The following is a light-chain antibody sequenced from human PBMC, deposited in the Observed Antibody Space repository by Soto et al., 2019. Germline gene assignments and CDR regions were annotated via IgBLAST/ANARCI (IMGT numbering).Light chain of an antibody. Sequence: QSVLTQPASVSGSPGQSITISCTVTSSGVGGYNYVSWYQQHPGKAPKLMIYEVSNRPSGVSNRFSGSKSGNTASLTISGLQAEDEADYYCSSYTSSSTPYVFGTGTKVTVL. CDR3: SSYTSSSTPYV. V-gene: IGLV2-14*01. CDR1: SSGVGGYNY. J-gene: IGLJ1*01. CDR2: EVS.